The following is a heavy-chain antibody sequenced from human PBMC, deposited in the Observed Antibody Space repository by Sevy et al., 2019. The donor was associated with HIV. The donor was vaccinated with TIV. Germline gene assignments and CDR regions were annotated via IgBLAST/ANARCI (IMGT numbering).Heavy chain of an antibody. CDR1: GHTLTDLS. CDR3: SATREYYSDSYGYFDY. D-gene: IGHD3-22*01. Sequence: ASVKVSCKASGHTLTDLSMHWVRQAPGKGFEWIGRFVPEDGERIYAQKFQGRVTMTEDTSTDTAYMELSSLRSEDTAVYYCSATREYYSDSYGYFDYWGQGTLVTVSS. V-gene: IGHV1-24*01. J-gene: IGHJ4*02. CDR2: FVPEDGER.